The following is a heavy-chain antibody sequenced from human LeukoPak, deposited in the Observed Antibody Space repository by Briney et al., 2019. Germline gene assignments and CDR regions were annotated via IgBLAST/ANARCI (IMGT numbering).Heavy chain of an antibody. CDR3: VGVATKWSLDY. Sequence: SETLSLTCTVSGGSVSSGSYYWSWIRQPPGKGLEWIGYIYYSGSTNYNPSLKSRVTISVDTSKNQFSLKLSSVAAADTAVYCCVGVATKWSLDYWGQGTLVTVSS. CDR2: IYYSGST. CDR1: GGSVSSGSYY. V-gene: IGHV4-61*01. D-gene: IGHD5-12*01. J-gene: IGHJ4*02.